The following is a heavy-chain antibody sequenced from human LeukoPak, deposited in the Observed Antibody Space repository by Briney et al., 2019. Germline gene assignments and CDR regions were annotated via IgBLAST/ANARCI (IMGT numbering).Heavy chain of an antibody. Sequence: AASVKVSCKASGGTFSSYAISWVRQATGQGLEWMGGIIPIFGTANYAQKFQGRVTITADESTSTAYMELSSLRSEDTAVYYCARDSKEGAHYWGQGTLVTVSS. CDR2: IIPIFGTA. CDR3: ARDSKEGAHY. J-gene: IGHJ4*02. D-gene: IGHD1-26*01. V-gene: IGHV1-69*13. CDR1: GGTFSSYA.